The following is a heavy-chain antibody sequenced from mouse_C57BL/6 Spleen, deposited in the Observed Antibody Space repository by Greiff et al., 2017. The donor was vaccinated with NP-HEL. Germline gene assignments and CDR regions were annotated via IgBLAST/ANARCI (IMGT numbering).Heavy chain of an antibody. V-gene: IGHV1-55*01. CDR1: GYTFTSYW. CDR3: ARRSDYYAMDY. Sequence: QVQLQQSGAELVKPGASVKMSCKASGYTFTSYWITWVKQRPGQGLEWIGDIYPGSGSTNYNEKFKSKATLTVDTSSSTAYMQLSSLTSEDSAVYYCARRSDYYAMDYWGQGTAVTVSS. J-gene: IGHJ4*01. CDR2: IYPGSGST.